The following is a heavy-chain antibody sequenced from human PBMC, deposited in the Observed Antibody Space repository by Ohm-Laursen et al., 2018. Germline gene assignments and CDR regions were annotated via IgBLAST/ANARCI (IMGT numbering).Heavy chain of an antibody. V-gene: IGHV4-4*07. CDR3: ATFYDRAFDI. D-gene: IGHD3-10*02. J-gene: IGHJ3*02. CDR1: GGSISSYY. Sequence: GTLSLTCTVSGGSISSYYWGWIRQPAGKGLEWIGRFYVSGTTNYNPSLESRVTMSADTSKNHLSLKLSSVTAADTAVYYCATFYDRAFDIWGQGAMVTVSS. CDR2: FYVSGTT.